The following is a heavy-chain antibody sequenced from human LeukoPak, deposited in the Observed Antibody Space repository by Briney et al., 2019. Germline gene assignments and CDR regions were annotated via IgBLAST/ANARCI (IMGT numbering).Heavy chain of an antibody. J-gene: IGHJ6*02. CDR1: GFTFSSYA. D-gene: IGHD3-10*01. Sequence: PGGSLRLSCAASGFTFSSYAMSWVRQAPGKGLEWVSAISGSGGSTYYADSVKGRFTISRDNSKNTLYLQMNSLRAEDTAVYYCAKARTPGSRSGGMDVWGQGTTVTVSS. V-gene: IGHV3-23*01. CDR3: AKARTPGSRSGGMDV. CDR2: ISGSGGST.